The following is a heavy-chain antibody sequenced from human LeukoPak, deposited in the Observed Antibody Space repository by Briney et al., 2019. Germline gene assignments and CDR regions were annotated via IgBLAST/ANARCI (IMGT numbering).Heavy chain of an antibody. CDR3: ASQGRAIVSP. Sequence: SETLSLTCTVSGGSISSSSYYWGWIRQPPGKGLEWIGSIYYSGSTYYNPSLKSRVTISVDTSKNQFSLKLSSVTAADTAVYYCASQGRAIVSPWGQGTLVTVSS. D-gene: IGHD2-15*01. CDR2: IYYSGST. CDR1: GGSISSSSYY. V-gene: IGHV4-39*01. J-gene: IGHJ5*02.